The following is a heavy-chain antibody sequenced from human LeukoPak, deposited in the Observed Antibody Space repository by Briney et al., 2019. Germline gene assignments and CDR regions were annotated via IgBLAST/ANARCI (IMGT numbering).Heavy chain of an antibody. V-gene: IGHV4-4*07. CDR3: ARGDPYDFWSGYHAIDAFDI. CDR1: GGSISSYY. Sequence: SETLSLTCTVSGGSISSYYWSWIRQPAGKGLEWIGRIYTSGSTNYNPSLKSRVTMSVDTPKNQFSLKLSSVTAADTAVYYCARGDPYDFWSGYHAIDAFDIWGQGTMVTVSS. J-gene: IGHJ3*02. CDR2: IYTSGST. D-gene: IGHD3-3*01.